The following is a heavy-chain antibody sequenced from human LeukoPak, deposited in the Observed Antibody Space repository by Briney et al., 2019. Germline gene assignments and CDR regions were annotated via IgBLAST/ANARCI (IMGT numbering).Heavy chain of an antibody. D-gene: IGHD3-22*01. J-gene: IGHJ5*02. CDR2: IFHSGST. CDR3: ARGIIYYDSSGPQVDP. CDR1: GGSISTYY. Sequence: SETPSLTCTVSGGSISTYYWSWIRQPPGKGLEWIGYIFHSGSTNYNPSLKSRVTISVDTSKNQFSLKLSSVTAADTAVYYCARGIIYYDSSGPQVDPWGQGTLVTVSS. V-gene: IGHV4-59*12.